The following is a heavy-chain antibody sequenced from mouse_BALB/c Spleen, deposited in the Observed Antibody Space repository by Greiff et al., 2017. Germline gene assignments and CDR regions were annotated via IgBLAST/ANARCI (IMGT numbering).Heavy chain of an antibody. Sequence: VQLQQSGPGLVQPSQSLSITCTVSGFSLTSYGVHWVRQSPGKGLEWLVVIWSGGSTDYNAAFISRLSISKDNSKSQVFFKMNSLQAKDTAIYYCARSGLLRYDYARDYWGQGTSVTVSS. CDR1: GFSLTSYG. D-gene: IGHD1-1*01. J-gene: IGHJ4*01. CDR2: IWSGGST. CDR3: ARSGLLRYDYARDY. V-gene: IGHV2-2*02.